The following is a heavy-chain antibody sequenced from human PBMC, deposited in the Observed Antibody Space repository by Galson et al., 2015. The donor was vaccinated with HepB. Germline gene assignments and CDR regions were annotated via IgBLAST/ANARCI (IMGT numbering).Heavy chain of an antibody. CDR2: VFYDERT. J-gene: IGHJ5*02. V-gene: IGHV4-39*06. CDR3: AKDFTWELPGWFDP. Sequence: SETLSLTCSVSGVSISSSAYHWAWIRQSPGKGLEWLGNVFYDERTLYNPSLKSRLTISVDTSKNHFTLDLKSVTTADTAMYYCAKDFTWELPGWFDPWGQGTLVTVSS. D-gene: IGHD1-26*01. CDR1: GVSISSSAYH.